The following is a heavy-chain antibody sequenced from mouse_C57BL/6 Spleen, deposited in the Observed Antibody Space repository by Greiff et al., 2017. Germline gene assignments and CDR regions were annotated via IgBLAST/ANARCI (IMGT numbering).Heavy chain of an antibody. V-gene: IGHV1-54*01. CDR3: ARGSSGYGTY. Sequence: VKLMESGAELVRPGTSVKVSCKASGYAFTNYLIEWVKQRPGQGLEWIGVINPGSGGTNYNEKFKGKATLTADKSSSTAYMQLSSLTSEDSAVYFCARGSSGYGTYWGQGTLVTVAA. CDR1: GYAFTNYL. CDR2: INPGSGGT. J-gene: IGHJ3*01. D-gene: IGHD3-2*02.